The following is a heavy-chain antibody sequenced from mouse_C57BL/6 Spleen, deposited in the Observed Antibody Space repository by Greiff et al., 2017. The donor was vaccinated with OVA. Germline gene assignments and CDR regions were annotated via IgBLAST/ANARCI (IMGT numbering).Heavy chain of an antibody. CDR2: IWSGGST. CDR3: ATYGNYVWFAY. Sequence: QVHVKQSGPGLVQPSQSLSITCTVSGFSLTSYGVHWVRQSPGKGLEWLGVIWSGGSTDYNAAFISRLSISKDNSKSQVFFKMNSLQADDTAIYYCATYGNYVWFAYWGQGTLVTVSA. J-gene: IGHJ3*01. CDR1: GFSLTSYG. V-gene: IGHV2-2*01. D-gene: IGHD2-1*01.